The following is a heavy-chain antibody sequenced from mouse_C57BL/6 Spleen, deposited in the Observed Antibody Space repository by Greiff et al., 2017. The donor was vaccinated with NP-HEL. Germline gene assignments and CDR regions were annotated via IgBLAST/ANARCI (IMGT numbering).Heavy chain of an antibody. V-gene: IGHV1-55*01. Sequence: QVQLQQPGAELVKPGASVKMSCKASGYTFTSYWITWVKQRPGQGLEWIGEIYPGSGSTNYNEKIKSKATLTVDTSSSAAYMQLSSLTSEDSAVYYCARCPYGSSLHFDYWGQGTTLTVSS. D-gene: IGHD1-1*01. J-gene: IGHJ2*01. CDR1: GYTFTSYW. CDR2: IYPGSGST. CDR3: ARCPYGSSLHFDY.